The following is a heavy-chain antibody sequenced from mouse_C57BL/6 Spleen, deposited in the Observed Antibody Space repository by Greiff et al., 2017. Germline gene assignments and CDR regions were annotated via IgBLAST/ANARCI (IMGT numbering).Heavy chain of an antibody. D-gene: IGHD2-3*01. CDR3: ARGGYDGYLAWFAY. CDR2: ISYDGSN. V-gene: IGHV3-6*01. CDR1: GYSITSGYY. J-gene: IGHJ3*01. Sequence: DVKLQESGPGLVKPSQSLSLTCSVTGYSITSGYYWNWIRQFPGNKLEWMGYISYDGSNNYNPSLKNRISITRDTSKNQFFLKLNSVTTEDTATYYCARGGYDGYLAWFAYWGQGTLVTVSA.